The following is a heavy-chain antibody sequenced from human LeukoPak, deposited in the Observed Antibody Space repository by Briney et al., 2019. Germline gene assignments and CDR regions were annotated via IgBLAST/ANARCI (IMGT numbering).Heavy chain of an antibody. CDR2: ISSSGSTI. D-gene: IGHD2-2*01. V-gene: IGHV3-48*03. CDR1: GFTFSSYE. J-gene: IGHJ4*02. CDR3: ARGYCSSTSCFSFFWY. Sequence: GGSLRLSCAAPGFTFSSYEMNWVRQAPGKGLEWVSYISSSGSTIYYADSVKGRFTISRDNAKNSLYLQMNSLRAEDTAVYYCARGYCSSTSCFSFFWYWGQGTLVAVSS.